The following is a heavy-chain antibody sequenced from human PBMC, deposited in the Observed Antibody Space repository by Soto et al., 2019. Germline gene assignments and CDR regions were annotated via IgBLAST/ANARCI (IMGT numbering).Heavy chain of an antibody. CDR2: IYHSGST. D-gene: IGHD6-13*01. CDR1: GGSISSSNW. V-gene: IGHV4-4*02. J-gene: IGHJ4*02. CDR3: AREAAAGRLGSEY. Sequence: SETLSLTCAVSGGSISSSNWWSWVRQPPGKGLEWIGEIYHSGSTNYNPSLKSRVTISVDKSKNQFSLKLSSVTAADTAVYYCAREAAAGRLGSEYWGQGTLVTVSS.